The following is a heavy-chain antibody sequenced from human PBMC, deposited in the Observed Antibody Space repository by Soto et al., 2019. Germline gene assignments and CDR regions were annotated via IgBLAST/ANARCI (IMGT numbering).Heavy chain of an antibody. CDR1: GYTFTSYG. CDR3: ARDRFPMVRGVHPYYFDY. CDR2: ISAYNGNT. D-gene: IGHD3-10*01. Sequence: QVQLVQSGAEVKKPGASVKVSCKASGYTFTSYGISWVRQAPGQGLEWMGWISAYNGNTNYAQKLQGRVTMTTDTATSTAYMELRSLRSDDTAVYYCARDRFPMVRGVHPYYFDYWGQGTLVTVSS. J-gene: IGHJ4*02. V-gene: IGHV1-18*01.